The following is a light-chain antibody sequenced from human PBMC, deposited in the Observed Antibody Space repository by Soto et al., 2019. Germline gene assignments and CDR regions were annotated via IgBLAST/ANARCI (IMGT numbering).Light chain of an antibody. CDR3: QQYMYIPLT. J-gene: IGKJ4*01. CDR1: HDISRW. CDR2: GAS. Sequence: DIQMTQSPSSVAASVGDRVSISCRASHDISRWLSWYQQKPGKAPKLLIYGASNLRSGVPSRISGSGSGTEYTLTISSLQPEDFATYFCQQYMYIPLTFGGGTKVEIK. V-gene: IGKV1-12*01.